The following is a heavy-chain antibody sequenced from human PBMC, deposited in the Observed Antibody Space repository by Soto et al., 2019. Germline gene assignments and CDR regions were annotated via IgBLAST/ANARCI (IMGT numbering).Heavy chain of an antibody. CDR1: GCSISSSNW. D-gene: IGHD6-13*01. V-gene: IGHV4-4*02. J-gene: IGHJ6*02. CDR3: ARDRDSSSWYYYYYGMDV. Sequence: XETLSLTCAVSGCSISSSNWWSWVRQPPVKGLEWIGEIYHSGSTNYNPSLKSRVTISVDKSKNQFSLKLSSVTAADTAVYYCARDRDSSSWYYYYYGMDVWRQGTTVTVSS. CDR2: IYHSGST.